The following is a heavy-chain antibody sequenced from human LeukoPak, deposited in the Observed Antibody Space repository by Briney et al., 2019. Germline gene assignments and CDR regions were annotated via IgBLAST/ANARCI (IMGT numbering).Heavy chain of an antibody. J-gene: IGHJ3*02. CDR1: GYSISSSSYY. V-gene: IGHV4-61*02. CDR2: IYTSGST. D-gene: IGHD5-12*01. Sequence: PSETLSLTCTVSGYSISSSSYYWAWIRQPAGKGLEWIGRIYTSGSTNYNPSLKSRVTMSVDTSKNQFSLKLSSVTAADTAVHYCARYSGYDFGAFDIWGQGTMVTVSS. CDR3: ARYSGYDFGAFDI.